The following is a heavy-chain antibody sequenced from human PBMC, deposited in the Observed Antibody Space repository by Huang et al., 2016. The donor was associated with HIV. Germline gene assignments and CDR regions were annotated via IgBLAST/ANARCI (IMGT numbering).Heavy chain of an antibody. CDR2: IYATGTT. CDR1: GDSITSSMYYY. J-gene: IGHJ4*02. Sequence: QVQLQESGPGLVKPSQTLSLICSVSGDSITSSMYYYWTWVRQPAGQGLAYVGLIYATGTTYYNPSLKTRVSISLDPSKNQFSLRLTSMTAADTAVYYCARATYRDFEYSFDFWGQGILVTVSS. D-gene: IGHD2-21*01. CDR3: ARATYRDFEYSFDF. V-gene: IGHV4-61*09.